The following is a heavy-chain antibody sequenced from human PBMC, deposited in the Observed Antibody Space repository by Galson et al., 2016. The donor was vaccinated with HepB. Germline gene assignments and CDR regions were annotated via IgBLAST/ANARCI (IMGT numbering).Heavy chain of an antibody. Sequence: SLRLSCAASGFTFRSYEMNWVRQAPGKGLEWVSYITNSGSTIYYADSVKGRFTISRDNAKNSLYLQMNSLRDDDTALYYCVRDYNYAFDIWGQGTMVTVSS. CDR3: VRDYNYAFDI. V-gene: IGHV3-48*03. CDR1: GFTFRSYE. D-gene: IGHD5-24*01. J-gene: IGHJ3*02. CDR2: ITNSGSTI.